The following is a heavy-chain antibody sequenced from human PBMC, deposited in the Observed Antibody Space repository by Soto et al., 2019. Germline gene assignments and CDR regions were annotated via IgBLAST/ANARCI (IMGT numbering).Heavy chain of an antibody. D-gene: IGHD2-15*01. CDR2: IIPIFGTE. V-gene: IGHV1-69*01. J-gene: IGHJ5*02. Sequence: QVQLVQSGAEVKKPGSSVKVSCKASGGTFSSYAISWVRQAPGQGLEWMGGIIPIFGTENYAKMFQGRFTITGDESTSTGYMELSSLRSEDTAVYYCASVAYCSGGSCYWFDPWGQGTLVTVSS. CDR3: ASVAYCSGGSCYWFDP. CDR1: GGTFSSYA.